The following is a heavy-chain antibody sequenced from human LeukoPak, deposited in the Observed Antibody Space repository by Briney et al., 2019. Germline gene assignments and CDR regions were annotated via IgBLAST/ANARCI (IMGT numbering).Heavy chain of an antibody. CDR2: INHSGST. D-gene: IGHD2-2*01. Sequence: SETLSLTCAVYGGSFSGYYWSWIRQPPGKGLEWIGEINHSGSTNYNPSLKSRVTISVDTSKNQFSLKLNTVNAADTAVYYCAGRYCSSTSCQYFDYWGQGTLVTVSS. V-gene: IGHV4-34*01. CDR1: GGSFSGYY. CDR3: AGRYCSSTSCQYFDY. J-gene: IGHJ4*02.